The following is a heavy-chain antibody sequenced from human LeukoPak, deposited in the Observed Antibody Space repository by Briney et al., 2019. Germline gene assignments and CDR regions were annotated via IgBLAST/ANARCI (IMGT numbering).Heavy chain of an antibody. CDR1: CDSIRSYY. J-gene: IGHJ4*02. CDR2: IYFSGST. Sequence: PSETLSLTCTVSCDSIRSYYWSWIRQPPGKGLEWIGYIYFSGSTSYNPSLKSRVTISVDRSKNQFSLKLSSVAAADTAVYYCARSYDTNFHYWGQGTLVTVSS. V-gene: IGHV4-59*01. CDR3: ARSYDTNFHY. D-gene: IGHD3-3*01.